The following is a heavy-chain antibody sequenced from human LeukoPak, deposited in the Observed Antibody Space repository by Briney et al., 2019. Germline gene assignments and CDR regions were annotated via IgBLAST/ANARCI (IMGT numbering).Heavy chain of an antibody. D-gene: IGHD5-18*01. CDR1: GGTFSSYA. CDR2: IIPIFGTA. Sequence: ASVTVSFKASGGTFSSYAISWVRQAPGQGLEWMGGIIPIFGTANYAQKFQGRVTIAADESTSTAYMELSSLRSEDTAVYYCASADTAMVPFDCWGQGTLVTVSS. V-gene: IGHV1-69*13. CDR3: ASADTAMVPFDC. J-gene: IGHJ4*02.